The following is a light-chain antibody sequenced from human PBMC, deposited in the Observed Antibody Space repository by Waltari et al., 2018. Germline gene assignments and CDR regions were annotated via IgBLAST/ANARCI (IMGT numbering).Light chain of an antibody. CDR2: GVN. V-gene: IGLV2-14*01. CDR3: SSYTTSGTLV. Sequence: QSAPTPPASVSGSPGQSITISCPGTSSDVGGYDFVSWHQQYPGKAPKVMIYGVNNRPSGVSNRFSGSKSGNTASLIISGLQADDEADYYCSSYTTSGTLVFGTGTKVTVL. J-gene: IGLJ1*01. CDR1: SSDVGGYDF.